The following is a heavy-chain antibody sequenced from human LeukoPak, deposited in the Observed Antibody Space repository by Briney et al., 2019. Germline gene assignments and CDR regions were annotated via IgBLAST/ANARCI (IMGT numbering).Heavy chain of an antibody. D-gene: IGHD4-17*01. Sequence: QPGGSLRLSCAASGFTFSSYAMSWVRQAPGKGLEWVSAISGSGGSTYYADSVKGRFTISRDNSKNTLYLQMNSLRDEDTAVYYCAARARDYGDFDFDYWGQGTLVTVSS. CDR1: GFTFSSYA. CDR3: AARARDYGDFDFDY. CDR2: ISGSGGST. V-gene: IGHV3-23*01. J-gene: IGHJ4*02.